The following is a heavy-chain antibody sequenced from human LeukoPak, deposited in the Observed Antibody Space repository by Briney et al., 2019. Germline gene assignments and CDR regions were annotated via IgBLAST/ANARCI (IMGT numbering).Heavy chain of an antibody. CDR1: GFTFSSYA. V-gene: IGHV3-30-3*01. J-gene: IGHJ4*02. Sequence: GGSLRLSCAASGFTFSSYAMHWVRQAPGKGLEWVAVISYDGSNKYYADSVKGRFTISRDNSKNTLYLQMNSLRAEDTAVYYCARDVDYYGSGSYIDYWGQGTLVTVSS. D-gene: IGHD3-10*01. CDR3: ARDVDYYGSGSYIDY. CDR2: ISYDGSNK.